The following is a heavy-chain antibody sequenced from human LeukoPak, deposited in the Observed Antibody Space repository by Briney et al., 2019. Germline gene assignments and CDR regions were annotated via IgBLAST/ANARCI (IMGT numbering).Heavy chain of an antibody. CDR1: GYSFTSYW. CDR2: IYPGDSDT. V-gene: IGHV5-51*01. Sequence: GESLKISCKGSGYSFTSYWIGWVRQMPGKGLERMGIIYPGDSDTRYSPSFQGQVTISADKSISTAYLQWSSLKASDTAMYYCARHESSGGSPQWFDPWGQGTLVTVSS. D-gene: IGHD2-15*01. J-gene: IGHJ5*02. CDR3: ARHESSGGSPQWFDP.